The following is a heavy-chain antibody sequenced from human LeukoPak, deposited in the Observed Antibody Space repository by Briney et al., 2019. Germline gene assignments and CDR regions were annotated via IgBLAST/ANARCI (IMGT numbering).Heavy chain of an antibody. CDR1: GGSISSTGHY. V-gene: IGHV4-31*11. Sequence: SETLSLTCAVSGGSISSTGHYWSWIRQHPGKGLEWIGYIYYSGSAFYNPSLKSRVTLSVDTAKNQFSLKLTSVTAADTAVYYCARLPVGATGYFQHWGQGTLVTVSS. J-gene: IGHJ1*01. CDR2: IYYSGSA. D-gene: IGHD1-26*01. CDR3: ARLPVGATGYFQH.